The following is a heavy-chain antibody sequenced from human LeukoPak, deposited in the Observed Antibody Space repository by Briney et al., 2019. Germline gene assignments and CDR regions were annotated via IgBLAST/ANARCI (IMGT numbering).Heavy chain of an antibody. D-gene: IGHD2-2*01. CDR3: ARASMVVVPAAISWNHYYMDV. Sequence: GGSLRLSCAASGFTVSSNYMSWVRQAPGKGLEWVSSISGGSTYYADSRKGRFTISRDNSKNTLHLQMNSLRAEDTAVYYCARASMVVVPAAISWNHYYMDVWGKGTTVTVSS. CDR2: ISGGST. V-gene: IGHV3-38-3*01. CDR1: GFTVSSNY. J-gene: IGHJ6*03.